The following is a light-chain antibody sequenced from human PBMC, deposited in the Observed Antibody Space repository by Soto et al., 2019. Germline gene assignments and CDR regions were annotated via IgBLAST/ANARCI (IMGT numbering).Light chain of an antibody. Sequence: EIVLTQSPGTLSLSPGERATLSCRASQSVRSSFLAWYQQKPGQAPRLLIYGASSRATGIPDRVSGSGSGTDFTLTISRLEPEDFAVYYCQQYGSSGTSGQGTKVDIK. J-gene: IGKJ1*01. CDR2: GAS. CDR1: QSVRSSF. CDR3: QQYGSSGT. V-gene: IGKV3-20*01.